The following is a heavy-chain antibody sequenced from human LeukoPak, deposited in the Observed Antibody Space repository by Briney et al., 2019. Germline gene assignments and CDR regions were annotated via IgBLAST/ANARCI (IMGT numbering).Heavy chain of an antibody. J-gene: IGHJ4*02. D-gene: IGHD3-22*01. Sequence: GASVKVSCKASGYTLTSYDINWVRQATGQGLEWMGWMNPNSGNTGYAQKFQGRVTITRNTSISTAYMELSSLRSEDTAVYYCARGRLGADSSRYDYWGQGTLVTVSS. CDR2: MNPNSGNT. CDR1: GYTLTSYD. CDR3: ARGRLGADSSRYDY. V-gene: IGHV1-8*03.